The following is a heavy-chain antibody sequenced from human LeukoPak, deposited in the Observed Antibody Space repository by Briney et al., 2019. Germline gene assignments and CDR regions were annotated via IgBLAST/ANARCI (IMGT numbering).Heavy chain of an antibody. CDR2: IYTSGST. V-gene: IGHV4-61*02. D-gene: IGHD6-13*01. Sequence: SETLSLTCTVSGGSISSGSYYWSWIRQPAGKGLEWIGRIYTSGSTNYNPSLKSRVTISVDTSKNQFSLKLSSVTAADTAVYYCAREFLISSSFDYWGQGTLVTVSS. CDR3: AREFLISSSFDY. J-gene: IGHJ4*02. CDR1: GGSISSGSYY.